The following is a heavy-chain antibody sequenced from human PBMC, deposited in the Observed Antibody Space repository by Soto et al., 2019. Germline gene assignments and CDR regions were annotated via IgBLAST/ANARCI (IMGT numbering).Heavy chain of an antibody. CDR1: GDSISSNY. D-gene: IGHD4-17*01. CDR3: ARGMTTVTTFDY. CDR2: IYHSGST. Sequence: SETLSLTCTVSGDSISSNYWSWIRQPPGKGLEWIGYIYHSGSTYYNPSLKSRVTISVDRSKNQFSLKLSSMTAADTAVYYCARGMTTVTTFDYWGQGTLVT. V-gene: IGHV4-59*12. J-gene: IGHJ4*02.